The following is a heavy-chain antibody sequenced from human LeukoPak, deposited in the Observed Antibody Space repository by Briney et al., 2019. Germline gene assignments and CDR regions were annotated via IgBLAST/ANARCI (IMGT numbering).Heavy chain of an antibody. Sequence: PGESLKISCKGSGSSFTSYSIGWVRQMPGKGLDWMGIIYPGDSDTRYSRSFQGQVTISVDKSISTAYVQWSSLQASDTAMYYCARRVLDYFEEWGQGTLVTVSS. J-gene: IGHJ4*02. CDR3: ARRVLDYFEE. CDR2: IYPGDSDT. D-gene: IGHD4/OR15-4a*01. CDR1: GSSFTSYS. V-gene: IGHV5-51*01.